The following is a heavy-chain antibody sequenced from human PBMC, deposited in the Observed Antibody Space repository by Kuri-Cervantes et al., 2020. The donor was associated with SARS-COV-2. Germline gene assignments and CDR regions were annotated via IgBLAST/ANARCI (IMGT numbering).Heavy chain of an antibody. Sequence: ASVKVSCKASGYTFTSYGISWVRQAPGQGLEWMGWISAYNGNTNYAQKLQGRVTMTTDTSTSTAYMELRSLRAEDTAVYYCASQSPFGYFQHWGQGTLVTVSS. CDR1: GYTFTSYG. V-gene: IGHV1-18*01. D-gene: IGHD3-10*01. J-gene: IGHJ1*01. CDR2: ISAYNGNT. CDR3: ASQSPFGYFQH.